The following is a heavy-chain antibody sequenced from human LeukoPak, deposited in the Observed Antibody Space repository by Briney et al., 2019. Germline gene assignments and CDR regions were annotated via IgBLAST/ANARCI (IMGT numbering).Heavy chain of an antibody. D-gene: IGHD2-15*01. CDR2: INPNSGGT. CDR3: ATILGYCSGGSCYHPDYFDY. J-gene: IGHJ4*02. CDR1: GYTFTGYY. Sequence: ASVKVSCKASGYTFTGYYMHWVRQAPGQGLEWMRWINPNSGGTNYAQKFQGRVTMTRDTSISTAYMELSRLRSDDTAVYYCATILGYCSGGSCYHPDYFDYWGQGTLVTVSS. V-gene: IGHV1-2*02.